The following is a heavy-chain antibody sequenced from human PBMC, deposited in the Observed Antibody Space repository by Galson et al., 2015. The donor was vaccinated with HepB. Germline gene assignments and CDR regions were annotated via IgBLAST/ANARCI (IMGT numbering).Heavy chain of an antibody. V-gene: IGHV3-7*03. J-gene: IGHJ4*02. CDR1: GFTLSSFW. Sequence: SLRLSCAVSGFTLSSFWMTWVRQAPGKGLEWVANIKQDGSEANYVESVKGRFTVSRDNSKKSLYLQMNSLRAEDTAVYYCARDGSHYDVDYWVQGTLVTVFS. D-gene: IGHD1-26*01. CDR2: IKQDGSEA. CDR3: ARDGSHYDVDY.